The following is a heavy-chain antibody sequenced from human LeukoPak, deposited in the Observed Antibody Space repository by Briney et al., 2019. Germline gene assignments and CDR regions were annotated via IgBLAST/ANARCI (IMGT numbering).Heavy chain of an antibody. CDR3: ARVADCGGDCYPTLDC. J-gene: IGHJ4*02. Sequence: GGSLRLSCAASGFTFSNYAMHWVRQAPGKGLEWVAVIWYDGTNKYYADSVKGRFTISRDNSKNTLYLQMNSLRAEDTAVYYCARVADCGGDCYPTLDCWGQGTLVTVSS. CDR1: GFTFSNYA. CDR2: IWYDGTNK. V-gene: IGHV3-33*01. D-gene: IGHD2-21*02.